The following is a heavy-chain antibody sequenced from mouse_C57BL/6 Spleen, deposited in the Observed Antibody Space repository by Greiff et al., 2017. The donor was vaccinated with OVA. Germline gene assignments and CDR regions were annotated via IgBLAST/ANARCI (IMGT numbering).Heavy chain of an antibody. D-gene: IGHD1-1*01. V-gene: IGHV1-69*01. Sequence: QVQLQQPGAELVMPGASVKLSCKASGYTFTSYWMHWVKQRPGQGLEWIGEIDPSDSYTNYNQKFKGKSTLTVDKSSSTAYMQLSSLTSEDSAVYYCARGGGSRYYFDYWGQGTTLTVSS. CDR2: IDPSDSYT. J-gene: IGHJ2*01. CDR3: ARGGGSRYYFDY. CDR1: GYTFTSYW.